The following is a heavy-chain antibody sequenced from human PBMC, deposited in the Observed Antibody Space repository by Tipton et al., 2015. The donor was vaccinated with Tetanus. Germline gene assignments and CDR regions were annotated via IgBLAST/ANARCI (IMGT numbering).Heavy chain of an antibody. D-gene: IGHD3-22*01. Sequence: TLSLTCAVTGGSISGPNWWSWVRQIPGKGLEWIGEVVVGDSNYNPSLKSRVALSLDTARGQFSLKLTSVTAADAAVYFCARDRRDFAYDSRGFYSPLYYFDNWGQGLRVTVSS. J-gene: IGHJ4*02. CDR2: VVVGDS. V-gene: IGHV4-4*01. CDR1: GGSISGPNW. CDR3: ARDRRDFAYDSRGFYSPLYYFDN.